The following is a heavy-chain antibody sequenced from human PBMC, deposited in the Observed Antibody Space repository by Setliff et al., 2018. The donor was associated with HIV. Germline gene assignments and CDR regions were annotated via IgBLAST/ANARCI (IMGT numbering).Heavy chain of an antibody. D-gene: IGHD1-26*01. CDR1: GFTFSTYG. Sequence: GGSLRLSCAASGFTFSTYGMHWVRQAPGKGPEWVAVIWYDGSNKYYSDSVKGRFTISRDNSKNTLYLQMNSLRPEDTAVYYCAKPLTQWGVSPYHYAVDVWGQGTTVTVSS. CDR3: AKPLTQWGVSPYHYAVDV. CDR2: IWYDGSNK. J-gene: IGHJ6*02. V-gene: IGHV3-33*08.